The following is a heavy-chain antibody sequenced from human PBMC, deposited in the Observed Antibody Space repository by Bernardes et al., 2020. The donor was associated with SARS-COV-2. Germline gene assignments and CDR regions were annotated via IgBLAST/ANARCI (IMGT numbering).Heavy chain of an antibody. CDR1: GYTFTSYY. CDR2: INPSGGST. V-gene: IGHV1-46*01. D-gene: IGHD4-4*01. J-gene: IGHJ6*02. CDR3: ARDPTLTTVTATYYYYGMDV. Sequence: ASVKVSCKASGYTFTSYYMHWVRQAPGQGLEWMGIINPSGGSTSYAQKFQGRVTMTRDTSTSTVYMELSSLRSEDTAVYYCARDPTLTTVTATYYYYGMDVWGQGTTVTVSS.